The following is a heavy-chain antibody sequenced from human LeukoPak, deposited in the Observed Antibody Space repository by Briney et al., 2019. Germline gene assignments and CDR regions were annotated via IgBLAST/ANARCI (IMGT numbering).Heavy chain of an antibody. J-gene: IGHJ4*02. CDR1: GGSISSYH. Sequence: PSETLSLTCTVSGGSISSYHWSWIWQPAGKGLEWIGRVYTSGSTNYNPSLTSRVTMSVYTSKRQLSLKLSSVTAADTAVYYCARDGLYSYGYSYFDYWGQGTLVTVSS. CDR2: VYTSGST. CDR3: ARDGLYSYGYSYFDY. D-gene: IGHD5-18*01. V-gene: IGHV4-4*07.